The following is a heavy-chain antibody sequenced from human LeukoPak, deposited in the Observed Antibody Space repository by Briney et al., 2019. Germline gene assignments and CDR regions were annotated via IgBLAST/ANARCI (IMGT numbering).Heavy chain of an antibody. CDR3: ALVEGQQLVINY. Sequence: SETLSLTCIFSGGSISSSSYSLRWIRQPPGKRLESIGSIIYTGITYYNPSLKSRVTISVDTSKNQFSLKLSSVTAADTAVYYCALVEGQQLVINYWGQGTLVTVSS. CDR2: IIYTGIT. J-gene: IGHJ4*02. D-gene: IGHD6-13*01. V-gene: IGHV4-39*01. CDR1: GGSISSSSYS.